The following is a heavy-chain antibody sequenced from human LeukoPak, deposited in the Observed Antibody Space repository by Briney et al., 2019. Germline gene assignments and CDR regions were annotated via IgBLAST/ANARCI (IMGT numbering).Heavy chain of an antibody. Sequence: ASVKVSCKASGYTFTSYYMHWVRQAPGQGLEWMGIISPSGGSTSYAQKFQGRVTMTRDTSTSTVFMELSSLRSEDTAVYYCARNSDNYDFWSGPYAFDIWGQGTMVTVSS. CDR2: ISPSGGST. D-gene: IGHD3-3*01. J-gene: IGHJ3*02. V-gene: IGHV1-46*01. CDR1: GYTFTSYY. CDR3: ARNSDNYDFWSGPYAFDI.